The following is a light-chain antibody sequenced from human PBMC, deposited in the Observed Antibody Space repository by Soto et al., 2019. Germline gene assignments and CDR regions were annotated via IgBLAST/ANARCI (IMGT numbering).Light chain of an antibody. CDR3: HEYDGHCT. Sequence: DIQMTQSPSTLSASVGDRVTITCRASQSINSRLAWYPQKPGEAPELLIYGASTLESEVPSRFSGSGSGTEFTLTISVLQPDDFATDFGHEYDGHCTFGQGTKLEIK. CDR2: GAS. J-gene: IGKJ2*02. CDR1: QSINSR. V-gene: IGKV1-5*03.